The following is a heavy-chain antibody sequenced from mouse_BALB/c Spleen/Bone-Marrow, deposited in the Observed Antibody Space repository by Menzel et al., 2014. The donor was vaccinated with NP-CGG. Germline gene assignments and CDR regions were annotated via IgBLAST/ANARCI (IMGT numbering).Heavy chain of an antibody. V-gene: IGHV3-1*02. Sequence: QSGPDLVKPSQSLSLTCTVTGYSITSGYSWHWIRQFPGNKLEWMGYIHYSGSANYNPSLKSRISITRDTSKNQSFLQLNSVTTEDTATYYCARRGGKPHAVDYWGQGTSVTVSS. J-gene: IGHJ4*01. CDR2: IHYSGSA. D-gene: IGHD1-1*02. CDR3: ARRGGKPHAVDY. CDR1: GYSITSGYS.